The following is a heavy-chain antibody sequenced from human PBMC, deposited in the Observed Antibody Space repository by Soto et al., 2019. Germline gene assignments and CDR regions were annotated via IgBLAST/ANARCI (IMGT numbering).Heavy chain of an antibody. V-gene: IGHV3-9*01. J-gene: IGHJ6*03. D-gene: IGHD3-3*01. CDR3: AKDSYSACWSVYSYYYYYYYMDV. Sequence: EVQLVESGGGLVQPGRSLRLSCAASGFTFDDYAMHWVRQAPGKGLEWVSGISWNSGSIGYADSVKGRFTISRDNAKNSLYLQMHSLRAEDTALYYCAKDSYSACWSVYSYYYYYYYMDVWGKGNTVTVSS. CDR1: GFTFDDYA. CDR2: ISWNSGSI.